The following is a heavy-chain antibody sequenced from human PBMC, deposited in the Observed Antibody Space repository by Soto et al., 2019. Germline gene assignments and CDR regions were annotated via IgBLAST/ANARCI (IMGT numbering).Heavy chain of an antibody. CDR1: GGTFSSYA. Sequence: GASVKVSCKASGGTFSSYAISWVRQAPGQGLEWMGGIIPIFGTANYAQKFQGRVTITADESTSTAYMELSSLRSEDTAVYYCARGRDIVAKTPHYYSGMDVWGQGTTVTVSS. CDR2: IIPIFGTA. V-gene: IGHV1-69*13. J-gene: IGHJ6*02. D-gene: IGHD5-12*01. CDR3: ARGRDIVAKTPHYYSGMDV.